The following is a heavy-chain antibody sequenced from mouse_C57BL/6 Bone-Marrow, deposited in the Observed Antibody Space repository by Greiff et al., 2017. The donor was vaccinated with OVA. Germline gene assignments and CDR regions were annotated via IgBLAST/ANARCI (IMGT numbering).Heavy chain of an antibody. CDR3: SSFTTGVFDY. CDR1: GFNIKDDY. D-gene: IGHD1-1*01. Sequence: VQLQQSGAELVRPGASVKLSCTASGFNIKDDYMHWVKQRPEQGLEWIGWIDPENGDTAYASKFQGKATITADTSSNTAYLQLSSLTSEDTAAYDCSSFTTGVFDYWGRGTTLTVSA. J-gene: IGHJ2*01. CDR2: IDPENGDT. V-gene: IGHV14-4*01.